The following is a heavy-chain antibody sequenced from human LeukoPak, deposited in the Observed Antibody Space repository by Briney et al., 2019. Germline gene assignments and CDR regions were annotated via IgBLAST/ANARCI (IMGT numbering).Heavy chain of an antibody. V-gene: IGHV1-8*01. D-gene: IGHD3-22*01. J-gene: IGHJ4*02. CDR1: GYTFTSYD. CDR3: ARVGVDDYYDSSGHVPLIDY. CDR2: MNPNSGNT. Sequence: ASVKVSCKASGYTFTSYDINWVRQATGQGLEWMGWMNPNSGNTGYAQKFQGRVTMTRNTSISTVYMELSSLRSEDTAVYYCARVGVDDYYDSSGHVPLIDYWGQGTLVTVSS.